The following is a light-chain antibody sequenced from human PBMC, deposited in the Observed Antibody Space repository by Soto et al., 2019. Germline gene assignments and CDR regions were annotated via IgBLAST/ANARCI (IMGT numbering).Light chain of an antibody. CDR3: QQFNNWAPTT. CDR2: HSS. V-gene: IGKV3-15*01. J-gene: IGKJ1*01. CDR1: QSISSN. Sequence: DIVMTQSKATKCVSPGERASLSCRASQSISSNLAWYQQKPGQAPRLLIYHSSTRATGIPARFSGSGSGTEFTLTISSLQSEYFAVYYCQQFNNWAPTTFGQGTKVDI.